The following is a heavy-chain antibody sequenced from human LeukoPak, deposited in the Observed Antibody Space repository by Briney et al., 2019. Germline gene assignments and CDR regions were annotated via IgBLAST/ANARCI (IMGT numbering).Heavy chain of an antibody. D-gene: IGHD1-1*01. CDR3: ARAVSGTPRWFDP. CDR1: GGSISSGGYS. Sequence: SETLSLTCAVSGGSISSGGYSWSWIRQPPGKGLEWIGYIYHSGSTYYNPSLKSRVTISVDRSKNQFSLKLSSVTAADTAVYYCARAVSGTPRWFDPWAREPWSPSPQ. J-gene: IGHJ5*02. CDR2: IYHSGST. V-gene: IGHV4-30-2*01.